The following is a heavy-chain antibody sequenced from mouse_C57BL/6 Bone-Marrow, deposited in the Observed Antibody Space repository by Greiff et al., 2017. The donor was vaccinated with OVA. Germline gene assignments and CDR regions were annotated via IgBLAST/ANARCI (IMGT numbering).Heavy chain of an antibody. CDR3: AREGFITTAYFDY. Sequence: QVQLQQSGAELVRPGASVKLSCKASGYTFTDYYINWVKQRPGQGLEWIARIYPGSGNTYYNEKFKGKATLTAEKSSSTAYMQLSSLTSEDSAVYFCAREGFITTAYFDYWGQGTTLTVSS. V-gene: IGHV1-76*01. D-gene: IGHD1-1*01. CDR1: GYTFTDYY. J-gene: IGHJ2*01. CDR2: IYPGSGNT.